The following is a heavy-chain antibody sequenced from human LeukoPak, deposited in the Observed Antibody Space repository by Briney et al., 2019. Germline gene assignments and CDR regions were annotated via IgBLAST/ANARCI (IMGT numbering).Heavy chain of an antibody. CDR1: GFTFSHYG. V-gene: IGHV3-23*01. CDR2: LSGSGNKT. CDR3: AKMWRVGGVTTLDY. J-gene: IGHJ4*02. Sequence: GGTLRLSCAAAGFTFSHYGMSWVRQAPGKGLEWVSSLSGSGNKTYYADSVKGRFTISRDNSKDTLYLDVSSLRVDDTAVYYCAKMWRVGGVTTLDYGGQGTLVTV. D-gene: IGHD3-16*01.